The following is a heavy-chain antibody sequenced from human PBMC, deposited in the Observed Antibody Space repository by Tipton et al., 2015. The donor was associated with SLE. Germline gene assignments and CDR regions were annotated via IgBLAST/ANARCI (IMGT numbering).Heavy chain of an antibody. CDR2: MYYSGIT. D-gene: IGHD3-3*02. CDR1: GGSIRSYY. J-gene: IGHJ5*02. Sequence: TLSLTCSVSGGSIRSYYWSWIRQTPGKGLEWIGYMYYSGITNYNPSLYGRVTISVDRSKNQFSLKLTSVTVADTAVYYCARGPPFMERERNWFDPWGQGTQVTVSS. V-gene: IGHV4-59*01. CDR3: ARGPPFMERERNWFDP.